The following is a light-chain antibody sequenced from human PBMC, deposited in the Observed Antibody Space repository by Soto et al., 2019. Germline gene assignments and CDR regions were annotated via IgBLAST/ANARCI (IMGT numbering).Light chain of an antibody. J-gene: IGLJ3*02. V-gene: IGLV2-14*01. CDR1: MRDVGAYNL. Sequence: QSALTQPASVSGSAGQSITISCTGTMRDVGAYNLVSWYQQHPGTAPKLIIYEVRNRPSGISLRFSGSRSGNTASLTISGLQYEDDGDYYCTAYTGRSTLVFGGGTKLTVL. CDR3: TAYTGRSTLV. CDR2: EVR.